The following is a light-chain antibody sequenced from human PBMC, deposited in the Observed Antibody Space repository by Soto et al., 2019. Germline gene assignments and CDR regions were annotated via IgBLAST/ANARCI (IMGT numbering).Light chain of an antibody. J-gene: IGLJ2*01. Sequence: QSALTQPRSVSGSPGQSVTISCTGASGDVGGYNYVSWFQQHPGKAPKLMIYDVNKRPSGVPDRFSGSKSGNTASLTISGLQAEDEADYYCCSYAGSYTYVVFGEGTKLTVL. V-gene: IGLV2-11*01. CDR1: SGDVGGYNY. CDR3: CSYAGSYTYVV. CDR2: DVN.